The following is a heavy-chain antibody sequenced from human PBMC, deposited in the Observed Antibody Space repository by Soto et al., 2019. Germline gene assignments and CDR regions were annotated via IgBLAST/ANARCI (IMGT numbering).Heavy chain of an antibody. D-gene: IGHD6-13*01. CDR2: IYSNDDK. Sequence: KESGPSLVKPTQTLTLTCTFSGFSLSTSGVGVGWIRQPPGKALEWLALIYSNDDKRYSPSLKSRLTVTKDTSKNHVVLTMTNMDPVDTATYYCAHRLPPTAGFYFDYWGQGTLVTVSS. V-gene: IGHV2-5*01. CDR1: GFSLSTSGVG. CDR3: AHRLPPTAGFYFDY. J-gene: IGHJ4*02.